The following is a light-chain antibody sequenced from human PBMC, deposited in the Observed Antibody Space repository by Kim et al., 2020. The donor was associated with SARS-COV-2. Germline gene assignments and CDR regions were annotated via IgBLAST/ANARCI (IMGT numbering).Light chain of an antibody. J-gene: IGKJ1*01. CDR1: QSVSSN. CDR2: GAS. V-gene: IGKV3-15*01. CDR3: QQYNNWPRT. Sequence: EIVMTQSPATLSVSPGERATLSCRASQSVSSNLAWYQQKPGQAPRLLIYGASARATGIPARFSGSGSGTEFTLTISSLQFEDFAVYYCQQYNNWPRTFGQGTKVDI.